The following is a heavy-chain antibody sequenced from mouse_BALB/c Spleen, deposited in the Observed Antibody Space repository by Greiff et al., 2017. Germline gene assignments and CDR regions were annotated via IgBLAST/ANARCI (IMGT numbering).Heavy chain of an antibody. V-gene: IGHV2-5-1*01. J-gene: IGHJ1*01. D-gene: IGHD2-2*01. Sequence: QVQLQQSGPSLVQPSQSLSITCTVSGFSLTSYGVHWVRQSPGKGLEWLGVIWRGGSTDYIAAFMSRLSITKDNSKSQVFFKMNSRQADDTAIYYYARRGGYDGWYFDVWGAGTTVTVSS. CDR3: ARRGGYDGWYFDV. CDR1: GFSLTSYG. CDR2: IWRGGST.